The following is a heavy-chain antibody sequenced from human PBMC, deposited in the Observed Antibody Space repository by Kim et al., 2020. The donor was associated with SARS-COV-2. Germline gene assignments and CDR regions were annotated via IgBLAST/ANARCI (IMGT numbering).Heavy chain of an antibody. CDR3: AREGANGDYPSPYYYYYYGMDV. J-gene: IGHJ6*02. D-gene: IGHD4-17*01. V-gene: IGHV1-2*04. CDR2: INPNSGGT. CDR1: GYTFTGYY. Sequence: ASVKVSCKASGYTFTGYYMHWVRQAPGQGLEWMGWINPNSGGTNYAQKFQGWVTMTRDTSISTAYMELSRLRSDDTAVYYCAREGANGDYPSPYYYYYYGMDVWGQGTTVTVSS.